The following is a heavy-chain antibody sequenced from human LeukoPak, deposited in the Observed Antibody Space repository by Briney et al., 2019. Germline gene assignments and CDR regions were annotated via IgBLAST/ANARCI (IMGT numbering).Heavy chain of an antibody. V-gene: IGHV3-30-3*01. CDR3: ARVHIDEAAAAFDY. CDR1: GFTFSSYA. CDR2: ISYDGSNK. Sequence: GGSLRLSCAASGFTFSSYAMHWVRQARGKGGEGVAVISYDGSNKYYADSVKGRFTISRDNSKTTLYLQMNSLRAEDTAVYYCARVHIDEAAAAFDYWGQGTLVTVSS. J-gene: IGHJ4*02. D-gene: IGHD6-13*01.